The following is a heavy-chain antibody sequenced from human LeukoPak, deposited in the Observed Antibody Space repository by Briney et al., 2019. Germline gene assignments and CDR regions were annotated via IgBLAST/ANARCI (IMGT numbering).Heavy chain of an antibody. Sequence: GESLKIFCKGSGYSFTSYWIGWVRQMPGKGLEWMGIIYPGDSDTRYSPSFQGPVTISADKSISTAYLQWSSLKASDTAMYYCARLLGTISGVLEHNAFDIWGQGTMVTVSS. CDR3: ARLLGTISGVLEHNAFDI. D-gene: IGHD3-3*01. CDR2: IYPGDSDT. CDR1: GYSFTSYW. J-gene: IGHJ3*02. V-gene: IGHV5-51*01.